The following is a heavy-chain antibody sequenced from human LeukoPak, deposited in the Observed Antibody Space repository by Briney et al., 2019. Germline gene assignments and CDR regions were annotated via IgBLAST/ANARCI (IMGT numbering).Heavy chain of an antibody. D-gene: IGHD4-4*01. CDR2: ISGSGGST. CDR1: GFTFSSYA. CDR3: AKDRVTTTIRLLYYYYGMDV. Sequence: PGGSLRLSCAASGFTFSSYAMSWVRQAPGKGLEWVSAISGSGGSTYYADSVKGRFTISRDNSKNTLYLQMNSLGAEDTAVYYCAKDRVTTTIRLLYYYYGMDVWAQGTTVTVSS. V-gene: IGHV3-23*01. J-gene: IGHJ6*02.